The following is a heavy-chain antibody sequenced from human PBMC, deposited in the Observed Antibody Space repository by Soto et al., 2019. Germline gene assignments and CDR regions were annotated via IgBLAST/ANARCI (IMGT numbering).Heavy chain of an antibody. CDR3: ARASEQWLKGSTNWFDP. Sequence: EVQLVESGGGLVQPGGSLRLSCAASGFTFSSYWMHWVRQAPGKGLVWVSRINSDGSSTSYADSVKGRFTISRDNAKNTLYLQINSLRAEDTAVYYCARASEQWLKGSTNWFDPWGQGTLVTVSS. CDR1: GFTFSSYW. D-gene: IGHD6-19*01. CDR2: INSDGSST. J-gene: IGHJ5*02. V-gene: IGHV3-74*01.